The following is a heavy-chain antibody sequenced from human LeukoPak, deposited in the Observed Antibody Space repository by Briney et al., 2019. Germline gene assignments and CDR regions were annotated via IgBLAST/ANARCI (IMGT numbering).Heavy chain of an antibody. V-gene: IGHV3-11*04. CDR3: ARSWASNYGDY. J-gene: IGHJ4*02. Sequence: GGSLRLSCAVSGFSVTTNDMSWIRQAPGKGLEWVSYISNSGSTIYYADSLKGRFTVSRDNAKNSLYLQMNSLRDEDTAVYYCARSWASNYGDYWGQGTLVTVSS. CDR1: GFSVTTND. CDR2: ISNSGSTI. D-gene: IGHD4-11*01.